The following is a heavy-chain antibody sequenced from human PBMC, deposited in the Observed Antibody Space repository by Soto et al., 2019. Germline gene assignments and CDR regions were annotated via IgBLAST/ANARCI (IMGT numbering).Heavy chain of an antibody. CDR3: ATGPSGDKVDS. V-gene: IGHV4-34*01. D-gene: IGHD7-27*01. CDR2: IYNGGST. J-gene: IGHJ4*02. CDR1: GGSFSGYY. Sequence: PSETLSLTCAVYGGSFSGYYWSWIRQLPDKGLEWIGHIYNGGSTYNNPSLTSRVTISVDTSRNQFSLQLTSVSAADTAVYYCATGPSGDKVDSWGQGILVTVSS.